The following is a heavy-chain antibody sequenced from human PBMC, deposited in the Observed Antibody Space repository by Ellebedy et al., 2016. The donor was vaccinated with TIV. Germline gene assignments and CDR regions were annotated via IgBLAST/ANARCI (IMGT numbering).Heavy chain of an antibody. CDR3: ARGKGSGWDWYSEQ. V-gene: IGHV4-4*07. CDR1: GGSXSSYY. D-gene: IGHD6-19*01. CDR2: IYSSGNT. Sequence: MPSETLSLTCTVSGGSXSSYYXXWIPXPAGKGXEWIGRIYSSGNTNYNPSLKSRVTMSVDTSKNQFSLKLSSVTAADTAVYYCARGKGSGWDWYSEQWGRGTLVTVSS. J-gene: IGHJ2*01.